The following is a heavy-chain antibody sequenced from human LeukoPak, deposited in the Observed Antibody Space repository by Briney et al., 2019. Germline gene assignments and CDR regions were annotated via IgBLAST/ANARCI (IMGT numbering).Heavy chain of an antibody. CDR1: GGSLSGYY. Sequence: KASETLSLTCAVYGGSLSGYYWSWIRQPPGKGLEWIGEINHSGSTNYNPSLKSRVTISVDTSKNQFSLKLSSVTAADTAVYYCASGRWNYFDYWGQGTLVTVSS. CDR3: ASGRWNYFDY. CDR2: INHSGST. D-gene: IGHD4-23*01. J-gene: IGHJ4*02. V-gene: IGHV4-34*01.